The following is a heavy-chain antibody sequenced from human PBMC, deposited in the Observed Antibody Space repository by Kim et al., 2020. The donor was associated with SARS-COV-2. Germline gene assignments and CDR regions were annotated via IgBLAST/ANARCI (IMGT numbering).Heavy chain of an antibody. V-gene: IGHV4-59*09. D-gene: IGHD3-3*01. J-gene: IGHJ4*02. CDR3: ARGSTIFGVVIRPFDY. Sequence: LQSRVTISVDTSKNPFSLKLSSVTAADTAVYYCARGSTIFGVVIRPFDYWGQGTLVTVSS.